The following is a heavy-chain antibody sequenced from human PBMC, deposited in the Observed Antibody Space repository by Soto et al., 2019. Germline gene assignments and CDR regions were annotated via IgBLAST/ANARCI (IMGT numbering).Heavy chain of an antibody. CDR2: IYYSGST. V-gene: IGHV4-59*01. D-gene: IGHD6-13*01. CDR1: GGSISSYY. J-gene: IGHJ5*02. CDR3: ARVRSSSWYDNDWFDP. Sequence: DTLSLTCTVSGGSISSYYWSWIRQPPGKGLEWIGYIYYSGSTNYNPSLKSRVTISETSKNQFSLKLSSVTAADTAVDYCARVRSSSWYDNDWFDPWGQGTLVTVSS.